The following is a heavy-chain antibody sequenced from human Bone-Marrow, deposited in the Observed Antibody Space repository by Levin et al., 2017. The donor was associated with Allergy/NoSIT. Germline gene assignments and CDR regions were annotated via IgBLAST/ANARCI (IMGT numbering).Heavy chain of an antibody. CDR2: ISSSSSYI. CDR3: ARDSSGWRFDY. J-gene: IGHJ4*02. Sequence: GGSLLSCAASGFTFSSYSMNWVRQAPGKGLEWVSSISSSSSYIYYADSVKGRFTISRDNAKNSLYLQMNSLRAEDTAVYYCARDSSGWRFDYWGQGTLVTVSS. D-gene: IGHD6-19*01. V-gene: IGHV3-21*01. CDR1: GFTFSSYS.